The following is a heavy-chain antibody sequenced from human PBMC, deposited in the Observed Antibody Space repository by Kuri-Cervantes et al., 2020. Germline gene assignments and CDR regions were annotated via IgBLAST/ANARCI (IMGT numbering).Heavy chain of an antibody. J-gene: IGHJ6*03. Sequence: GESLKISCAASGFTFSNAWMSWVRQAPGKGLEWIGRIYSKTDGGTTDYAAPVKGRFTISRDDSKSIAYLQMNSLKTEDTAVYYCTRGGYDFWSGYSHYYYMDVWGKGTTVTVSS. CDR3: TRGGYDFWSGYSHYYYMDV. CDR1: GFTFSNAW. D-gene: IGHD3-3*01. V-gene: IGHV3-15*01. CDR2: IYSKTDGGTT.